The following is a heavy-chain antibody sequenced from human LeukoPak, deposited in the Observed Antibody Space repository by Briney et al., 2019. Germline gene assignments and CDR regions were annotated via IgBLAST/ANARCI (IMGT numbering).Heavy chain of an antibody. V-gene: IGHV4-34*01. CDR1: GGSFSGYY. D-gene: IGHD3-10*01. J-gene: IGHJ5*02. CDR3: ARSTMVRGNWFDP. CDR2: INHSGST. Sequence: PSETLSLTCAVYGGSFSGYYWSWIRQPPGKGLEWIGEINHSGSTNYNPSLKSRVTISVDTSKNQFSLKLSSVTAADTAVYYCARSTMVRGNWFDPWGQGTLVTVSS.